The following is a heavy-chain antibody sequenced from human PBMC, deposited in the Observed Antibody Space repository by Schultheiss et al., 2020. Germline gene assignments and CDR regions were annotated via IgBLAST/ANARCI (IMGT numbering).Heavy chain of an antibody. Sequence: SATLSLTCTVSGGSISSYYWSWIRQPPGKGLEWIGYIYYSGSTNYNPSLKSRVTISVDTSKNQFSLKLSSVTAADTAVYYCARAAGEYSSGPTKYWGQGTLV. CDR3: ARAAGEYSSGPTKY. J-gene: IGHJ1*01. V-gene: IGHV4-59*12. CDR1: GGSISSYY. D-gene: IGHD6-19*01. CDR2: IYYSGST.